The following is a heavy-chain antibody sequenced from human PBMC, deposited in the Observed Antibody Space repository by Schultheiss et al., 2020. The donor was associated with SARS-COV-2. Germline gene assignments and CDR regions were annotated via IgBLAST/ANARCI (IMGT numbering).Heavy chain of an antibody. CDR2: ISGSGYTT. CDR3: AREWIAAAGPSL. Sequence: GGSLRLSCAASGFTFSSYAMSWVRQAPGKGLEWVSAISGSGYTTHYADSVKGRFTISRDRSKNTVYLQMNSLRAEDTAVYYCAREWIAAAGPSLWGQGTLVTVSS. CDR1: GFTFSSYA. J-gene: IGHJ4*02. D-gene: IGHD6-13*01. V-gene: IGHV3-23*01.